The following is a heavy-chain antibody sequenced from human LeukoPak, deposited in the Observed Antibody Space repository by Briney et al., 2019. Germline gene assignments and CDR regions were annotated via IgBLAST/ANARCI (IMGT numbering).Heavy chain of an antibody. CDR2: IYSGGST. V-gene: IGHV3-66*01. J-gene: IGHJ6*02. D-gene: IGHD3-10*01. CDR3: ARDLPLMVRGVIITYYYGMDV. Sequence: PGGSLRLSCAASGFTVSSNYMSWVRQAPGKGPEWVSVIYSGGSTYYADSVKGRFTISRDNSKNTLYLQMNSLRAEDTAVYYCARDLPLMVRGVIITYYYGMDVWGQGTTVTVSS. CDR1: GFTVSSNY.